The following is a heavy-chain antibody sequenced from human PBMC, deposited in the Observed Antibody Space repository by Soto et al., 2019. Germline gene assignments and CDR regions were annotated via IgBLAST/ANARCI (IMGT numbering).Heavy chain of an antibody. CDR1: AFTLSSHG. Sequence: GGSLRLSCAASAFTLSSHGMHWVRQAPGKGLEWVAVISYDGSNKYYADSVKGRFTISRDNSKNTLYLQMNSLRAEDTAVYYCEKSAETTGVFDYWGQGTLVTVSS. D-gene: IGHD4-4*01. CDR2: ISYDGSNK. V-gene: IGHV3-30*18. J-gene: IGHJ4*02. CDR3: EKSAETTGVFDY.